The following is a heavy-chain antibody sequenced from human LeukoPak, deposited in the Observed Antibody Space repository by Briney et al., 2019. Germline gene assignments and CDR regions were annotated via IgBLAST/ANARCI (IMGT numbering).Heavy chain of an antibody. CDR1: GGSISSYY. D-gene: IGHD6-6*01. CDR3: AREYSSSSGRRAFDF. Sequence: SETLSLTCTVSGGSISSYYWSWIRQPPGKGPEWIGYMYYSGSTNYNPSLKSRVTTLVDTSKNQFSLRLSSVTAADTAVYYCAREYSSSSGRRAFDFWGQGTMVTVSS. J-gene: IGHJ3*01. V-gene: IGHV4-59*08. CDR2: MYYSGST.